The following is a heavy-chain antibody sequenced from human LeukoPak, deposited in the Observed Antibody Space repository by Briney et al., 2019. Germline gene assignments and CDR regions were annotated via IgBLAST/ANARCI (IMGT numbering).Heavy chain of an antibody. D-gene: IGHD4-17*01. V-gene: IGHV1-46*01. CDR2: SNPRGGST. CDR3: ARAGLDNYGDYAGY. Sequence: ASVKVSCKASGYTFTSYYLHWVRQAPGQGVEWMGISNPRGGSTSYAQKFQGRVTMTRDTSTSTVYMELTSLRSEDTAVYYCARAGLDNYGDYAGYWGQGTLVTVYS. J-gene: IGHJ4*02. CDR1: GYTFTSYY.